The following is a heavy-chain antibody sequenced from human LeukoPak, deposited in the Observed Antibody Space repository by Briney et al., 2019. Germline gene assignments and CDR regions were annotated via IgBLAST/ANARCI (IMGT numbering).Heavy chain of an antibody. J-gene: IGHJ4*02. Sequence: PGGSLRLSCAASGFTFSSYSMNWVRQAPGKGLEWVSYTSSSSSTIYYADSVKGRFTISRDNAKNSLYLQMNSLRDEDTAVYYCAREVTYYDILTGTGIYFDYWGQGTLVTVSS. CDR1: GFTFSSYS. V-gene: IGHV3-48*02. D-gene: IGHD3-9*01. CDR3: AREVTYYDILTGTGIYFDY. CDR2: TSSSSSTI.